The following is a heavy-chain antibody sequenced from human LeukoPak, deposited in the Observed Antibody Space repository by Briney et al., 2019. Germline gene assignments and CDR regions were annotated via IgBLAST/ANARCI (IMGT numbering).Heavy chain of an antibody. D-gene: IGHD6-13*01. Sequence: GGSLRLSCADSGFSFSETWMSWVRQAPGKGPEWVANINEDGSEENYVDSVRGRFTISRDNAKNSLYLQMNSLRAEDTAVYYCARDIEAAGLFLDYWGQGTLVTVSS. J-gene: IGHJ4*02. CDR1: GFSFSETW. CDR2: INEDGSEE. V-gene: IGHV3-7*01. CDR3: ARDIEAAGLFLDY.